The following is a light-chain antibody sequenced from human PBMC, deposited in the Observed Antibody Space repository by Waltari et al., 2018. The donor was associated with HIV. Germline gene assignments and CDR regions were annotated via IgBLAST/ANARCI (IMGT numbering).Light chain of an antibody. J-gene: IGLJ1*01. V-gene: IGLV2-14*03. Sequence: QSALTQPASVSGSPGQSITISCTGTSGDVGGYNFVYWYQKHPVKPPKLIIYDVSNRPSGVSNRFSGSKSGNTASLTISGLRAEDEADYYCKSERSSSTPCVFGSGTKVAVL. CDR2: DVS. CDR3: KSERSSSTPCV. CDR1: SGDVGGYNF.